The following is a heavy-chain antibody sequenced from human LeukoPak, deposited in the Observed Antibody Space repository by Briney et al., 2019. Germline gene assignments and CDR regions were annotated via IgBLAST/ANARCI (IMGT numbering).Heavy chain of an antibody. J-gene: IGHJ5*02. CDR2: IIPIFGTA. CDR1: RGTFSSYT. CDR3: ARDVGHSGYET. D-gene: IGHD5-12*01. Sequence: SVKVSCKASRGTFSSYTISWVRQAPGQGLEWMGGIIPIFGTANYAQKFQGRVTITADESTSTAYMELSRLRSDDTAVYYCARDVGHSGYETWGQGTLVTVSS. V-gene: IGHV1-69*13.